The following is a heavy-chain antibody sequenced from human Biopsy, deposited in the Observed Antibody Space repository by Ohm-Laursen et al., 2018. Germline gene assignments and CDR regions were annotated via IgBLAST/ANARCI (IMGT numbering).Heavy chain of an antibody. V-gene: IGHV1-46*01. CDR2: ISPSGATT. J-gene: IGHJ6*02. CDR3: ARAGVGSDGTDSYYYGMDV. D-gene: IGHD5-24*01. CDR1: GYTFTSYG. Sequence: ASVKVSCKASGYTFTSYGISWVRQAPGQGLGWMGVISPSGATTSFSQKFQGRITMTRDTSTGTVYMDLNSLGSEDTAVYYCARAGVGSDGTDSYYYGMDVWGPGTTVTVSS.